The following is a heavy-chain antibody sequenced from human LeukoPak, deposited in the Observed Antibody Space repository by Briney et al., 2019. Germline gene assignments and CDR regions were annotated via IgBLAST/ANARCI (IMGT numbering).Heavy chain of an antibody. J-gene: IGHJ6*03. CDR3: ARGESRIAAAGTSYYYYYMDV. V-gene: IGHV1-46*01. CDR2: ISPSGGST. D-gene: IGHD6-13*01. CDR1: GYTFTRYY. Sequence: ASVKVSCKAFGYTFTRYYMHWVRQAPGQGPEWMGVISPSGGSTTYAQKFQGRVTITADESTSTAYMELSSLRSEDTAVYYCARGESRIAAAGTSYYYYYMDVWGKGTTVTISS.